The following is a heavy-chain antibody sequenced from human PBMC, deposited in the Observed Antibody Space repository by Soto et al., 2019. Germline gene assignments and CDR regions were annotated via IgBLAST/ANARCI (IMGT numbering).Heavy chain of an antibody. CDR3: AREYKVHPLHLRPHRHYYYYGMDV. V-gene: IGHV1-2*04. D-gene: IGHD1-1*01. J-gene: IGHJ6*02. CDR1: GYTFTGYY. Sequence: ASVKVSCKASGYTFTGYYMHWVRQAPGQGLEWMGWINPNSGGTNYAQKFQGWVTMTRDTSISTAYMELSRLRSDDTAVYYCAREYKVHPLHLRPHRHYYYYGMDVWGQGTTVTVYS. CDR2: INPNSGGT.